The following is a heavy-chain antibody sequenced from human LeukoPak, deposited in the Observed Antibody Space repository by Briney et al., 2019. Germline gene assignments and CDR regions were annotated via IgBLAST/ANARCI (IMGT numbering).Heavy chain of an antibody. V-gene: IGHV3-23*01. CDR1: GFTFSSYA. CDR3: ARDPRGGTRLGAFDI. J-gene: IGHJ3*02. Sequence: GGSLRLSCAASGFTFSSYAMSWVRQAPGKGLEWVSAISGSGGSTYYADSVKGRFTISRDNSKNTLYLQMNSLRAEDTAVYYCARDPRGGTRLGAFDIWGQGTMVTVSS. D-gene: IGHD3-16*01. CDR2: ISGSGGST.